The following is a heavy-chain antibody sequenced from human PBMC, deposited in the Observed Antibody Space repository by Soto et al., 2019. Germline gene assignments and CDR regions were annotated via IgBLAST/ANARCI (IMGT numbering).Heavy chain of an antibody. Sequence: ASVKVSCKASGYTFTGYYMHWVRQAPGQGLEWMGWINPNSGGTNYAQKFQGWVTMTRDTSISTAYMELSRLRSDDTTVYYCARDNDSSGYYDYWGQGTLVTVSS. J-gene: IGHJ4*02. CDR1: GYTFTGYY. V-gene: IGHV1-2*04. CDR2: INPNSGGT. D-gene: IGHD3-22*01. CDR3: ARDNDSSGYYDY.